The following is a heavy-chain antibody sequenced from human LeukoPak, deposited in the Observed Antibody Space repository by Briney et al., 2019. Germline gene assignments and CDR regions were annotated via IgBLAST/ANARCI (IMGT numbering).Heavy chain of an antibody. CDR1: GYSISSGYY. D-gene: IGHD6-19*01. J-gene: IGHJ4*02. CDR3: ARGLDGGVAVAGRAYYFDD. CDR2: IYHSGST. V-gene: IGHV4-38-2*01. Sequence: SETLSLTCAVSGYSISSGYYWGWIRQPPGKGLEWIGSIYHSGSTYYNPSLKSRVTISVDTSKNQFSLKLSSVTAADTAVYYCARGLDGGVAVAGRAYYFDDWGQGTLVTVSS.